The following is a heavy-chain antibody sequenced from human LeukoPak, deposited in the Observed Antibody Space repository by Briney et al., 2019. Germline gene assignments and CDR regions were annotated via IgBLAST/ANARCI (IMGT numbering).Heavy chain of an antibody. CDR2: ISYDGSNK. V-gene: IGHV3-30*03. CDR3: ARSRRGAPGPDLDY. J-gene: IGHJ4*02. D-gene: IGHD3-10*01. CDR1: GFTFSSYG. Sequence: GGSLRLSCAASGFTFSSYGMHWVRQAPGKGLEWVAVISYDGSNKYYADSVKGRFTISRDNSKNTLYLQMNSLRAEDTAVYYCARSRRGAPGPDLDYWGQGTLVTVSS.